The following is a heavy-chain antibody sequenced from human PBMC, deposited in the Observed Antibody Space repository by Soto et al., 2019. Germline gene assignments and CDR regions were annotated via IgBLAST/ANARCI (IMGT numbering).Heavy chain of an antibody. J-gene: IGHJ4*02. Sequence: QITLNESGPTVVRPTETLTLTCRFSGFSLTTSGVGVGWIRQSPGKAPEWLALIYWDDDKRYSASLKSRLTITKDISKNQVVLTVSVLDPTDTATYYCAHRVLRTVFGLVTTTAIYFDFWGQGTPVAVSS. CDR3: AHRVLRTVFGLVTTTAIYFDF. CDR2: IYWDDDK. D-gene: IGHD3-3*01. CDR1: GFSLTTSGVG. V-gene: IGHV2-5*02.